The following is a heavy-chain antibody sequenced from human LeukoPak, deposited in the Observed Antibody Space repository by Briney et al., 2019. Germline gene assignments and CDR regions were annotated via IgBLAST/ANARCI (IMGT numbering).Heavy chain of an antibody. Sequence: PGGSLRLSCAASGFTFSSYSMNWVRQAPGKGLEWVSAISGSGGSTYYADSVKGRFTISRDNSKNTLYLQMNSLRAEDTAVYYCANHMPLYYDSSAYAGEAFDYWGQGTLVTVSS. J-gene: IGHJ4*02. V-gene: IGHV3-23*01. CDR1: GFTFSSYS. CDR3: ANHMPLYYDSSAYAGEAFDY. CDR2: ISGSGGST. D-gene: IGHD3-22*01.